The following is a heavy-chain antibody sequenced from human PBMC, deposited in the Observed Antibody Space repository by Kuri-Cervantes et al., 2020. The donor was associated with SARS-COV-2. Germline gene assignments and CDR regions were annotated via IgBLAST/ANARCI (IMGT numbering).Heavy chain of an antibody. D-gene: IGHD1-26*01. J-gene: IGHJ4*02. CDR2: IYSGGSST. V-gene: IGHV3-23*03. CDR3: AKDRGALDY. Sequence: LSLTCAASGFTFSSYAMSWVRQAPGKGLEWVSVIYSGGSSTYYAGSVKGRFTISRDNSKNTLYLQMNSLRAEDTAVYYCAKDRGALDYWGQGTLVTVSS. CDR1: GFTFSSYA.